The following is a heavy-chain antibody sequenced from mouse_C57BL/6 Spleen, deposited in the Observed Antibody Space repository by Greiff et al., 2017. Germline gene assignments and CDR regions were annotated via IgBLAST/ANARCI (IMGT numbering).Heavy chain of an antibody. CDR2: ISPYNGVS. CDR3: ARCDYAMDY. V-gene: IGHV1-31*01. Sequence: VQLQQSGPELLKPGPSVQISCKASGYSFTGSYMHWVKQSHGNILDWIGYISPYNGVSSYHQKFKGKATLTVDKSSSTAYMELRSSTSEDFAVYYCARCDYAMDYWGQGTSVTVSS. J-gene: IGHJ4*01. CDR1: GYSFTGSY.